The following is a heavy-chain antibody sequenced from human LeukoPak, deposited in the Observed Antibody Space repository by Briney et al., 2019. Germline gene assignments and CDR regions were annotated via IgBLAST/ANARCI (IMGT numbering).Heavy chain of an antibody. CDR3: ARGGGVVATIRYYYYYMDV. V-gene: IGHV3-48*03. D-gene: IGHD5-12*01. CDR2: ISSSGSTI. CDR1: GFTFSSYE. Sequence: GGSLRLSCAASGFTFSSYEMNWVRQAPGKGLEWVSYISSSGSTIYYADSVKGRFTISRDNAKNSLYLQMNSLRAEDTAVYYCARGGGVVATIRYYYYYMDVWGKGTTVTVSS. J-gene: IGHJ6*03.